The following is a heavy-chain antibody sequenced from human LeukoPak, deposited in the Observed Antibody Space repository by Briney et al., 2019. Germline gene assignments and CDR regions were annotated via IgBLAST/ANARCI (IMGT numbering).Heavy chain of an antibody. CDR2: ISYDGSNK. Sequence: GGSLRLSCAASGFTFSSYAMHWVRQAPGKGLEWVAVISYDGSNKYYADSVKGRFTISRDNSKNTLYLQMNSLRAEATAVYYCARDWNEYYFDYWGQGTLVTVSS. J-gene: IGHJ4*02. V-gene: IGHV3-30*04. CDR1: GFTFSSYA. CDR3: ARDWNEYYFDY. D-gene: IGHD1-1*01.